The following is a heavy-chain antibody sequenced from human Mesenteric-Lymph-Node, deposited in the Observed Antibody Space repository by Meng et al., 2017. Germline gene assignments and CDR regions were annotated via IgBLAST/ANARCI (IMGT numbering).Heavy chain of an antibody. Sequence: SLKISCAASGFTFDDYAMHWVRQAPGKGLEWVSGISWNSGSIGYADSVKGRFTISRDNAKNSLYLQMNSLRAEDTAVYYCTTDRTNLFDSWGQGTLVTVSS. CDR3: TTDRTNLFDS. CDR1: GFTFDDYA. J-gene: IGHJ5*01. CDR2: ISWNSGSI. V-gene: IGHV3-9*01. D-gene: IGHD3/OR15-3a*01.